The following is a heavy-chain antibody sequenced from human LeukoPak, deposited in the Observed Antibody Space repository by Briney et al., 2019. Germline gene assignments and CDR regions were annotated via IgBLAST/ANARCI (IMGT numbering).Heavy chain of an antibody. CDR2: IYSGGST. V-gene: IGHV3-66*01. D-gene: IGHD6-13*01. Sequence: GGSLRLSCAASGFTVSSNYMSWVRQAPGKGLEWVSVIYSGGSTYYTDSVKGRFTISRDNSKNTLYLQMNSLRAEDTAVYYCARVVEQQLDYWGQGTLVTVSS. J-gene: IGHJ4*02. CDR1: GFTVSSNY. CDR3: ARVVEQQLDY.